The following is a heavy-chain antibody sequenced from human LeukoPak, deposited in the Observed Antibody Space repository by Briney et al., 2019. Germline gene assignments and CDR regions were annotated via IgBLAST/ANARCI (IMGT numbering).Heavy chain of an antibody. CDR1: EFTIRSYS. V-gene: IGHV3-48*01. CDR2: ISSPSTTI. CDR3: AREDSSSSHYYMDV. J-gene: IGHJ6*03. D-gene: IGHD6-6*01. Sequence: GGSLRLSCAASEFTIRSYSMNWVRQAPGKGLEWVSFISSPSTTIYYTDSVKGRFTISRDNAKNSLYPQMNSLRAEDTAVYYCAREDSSSSHYYMDVWGKGTTVSVSS.